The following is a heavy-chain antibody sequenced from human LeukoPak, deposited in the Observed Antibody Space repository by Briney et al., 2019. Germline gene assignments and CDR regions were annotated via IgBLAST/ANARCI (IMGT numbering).Heavy chain of an antibody. D-gene: IGHD6-13*01. Sequence: ASVKVSCKASGYSFTTYALHWVRQAPGQRPEWMGWITPGNGNTKYSQKFQGRVAITRDTTASTASLDLSSLRSEHTAVYYCAKEAPSSTWSFDNWGQGALVTVSS. V-gene: IGHV1-3*01. CDR2: ITPGNGNT. J-gene: IGHJ4*02. CDR3: AKEAPSSTWSFDN. CDR1: GYSFTTYA.